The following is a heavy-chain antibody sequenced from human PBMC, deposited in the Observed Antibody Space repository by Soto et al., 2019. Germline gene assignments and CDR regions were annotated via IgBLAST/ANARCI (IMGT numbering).Heavy chain of an antibody. CDR1: GGSLSGYY. CDR2: IYYSGST. D-gene: IGHD6-19*01. V-gene: IGHV4-59*12. CDR3: ARARVAVAGRVRYYYGMDV. J-gene: IGHJ6*02. Sequence: SETLSLTCTGSGGSLSGYYWSWIRQPPGKGLEWIGYIYYSGSTNYNPSLKSRVTISVDTSKNQFSLKLSSVTAADTAVYYCARARVAVAGRVRYYYGMDVWGQGTTVTVSS.